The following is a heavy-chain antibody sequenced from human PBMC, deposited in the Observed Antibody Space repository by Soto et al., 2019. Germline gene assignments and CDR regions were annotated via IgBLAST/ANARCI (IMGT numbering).Heavy chain of an antibody. V-gene: IGHV3-21*01. CDR1: GFTFSSYS. J-gene: IGHJ6*02. Sequence: EVQLVESGGGLVKPGGSLRLSCAASGFTFSSYSMNWVRQAPGKGLEWVSSISSSSSYIYYADSVKGRFTISRDNAKNSLYLQMNSLRAEDTAVYYCARDRRRYYDFWSGTPDYYYGMDVWGQGTTVTVSS. CDR2: ISSSSSYI. D-gene: IGHD3-3*01. CDR3: ARDRRRYYDFWSGTPDYYYGMDV.